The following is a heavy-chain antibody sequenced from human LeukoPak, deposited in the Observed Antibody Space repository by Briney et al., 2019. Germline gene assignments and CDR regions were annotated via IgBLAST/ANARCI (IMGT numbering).Heavy chain of an antibody. CDR1: GFTFSSYA. J-gene: IGHJ6*04. Sequence: PGRSLRLSCAASGFTFSSYAMHWVRQAPGKGLEWVAVISYDGSSKYYADSVKGRFTISRDNSKNTLYLQMNSLRAEDTAVYYCARDLAAAGDYYYYAMDVWGKGTTVTVSS. CDR2: ISYDGSSK. D-gene: IGHD6-13*01. V-gene: IGHV3-30*04. CDR3: ARDLAAAGDYYYYAMDV.